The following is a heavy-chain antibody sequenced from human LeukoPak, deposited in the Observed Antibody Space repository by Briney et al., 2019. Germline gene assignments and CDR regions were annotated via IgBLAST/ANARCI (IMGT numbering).Heavy chain of an antibody. D-gene: IGHD1-26*01. CDR2: IYYSGST. V-gene: IGHV4-30-4*08. CDR3: AREFSGSLDNWFDP. Sequence: SQTLSLTCTVSGGSIRSGDYYWSWIRQPPGKGLEWIGYIYYSGSTYYNPSLKSRVTISVDTSKNQFSLKLSSVTAADTAVYYCAREFSGSLDNWFDPWGQGTLVTVSS. J-gene: IGHJ5*02. CDR1: GGSIRSGDYY.